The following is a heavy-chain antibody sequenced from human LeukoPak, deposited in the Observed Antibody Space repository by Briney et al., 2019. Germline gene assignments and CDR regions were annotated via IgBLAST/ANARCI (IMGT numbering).Heavy chain of an antibody. CDR3: ARASSYGYAVDY. CDR1: GYTFTSYD. J-gene: IGHJ4*02. D-gene: IGHD5-18*01. Sequence: ASVKVSCKASGYTFTSYDINWVRQATGQGLEWMGWMNPNSGNTGYAQKFQGRVTMTRNTSISTAYMELSSLRSEDTAVYYCARASSYGYAVDYWGQGTLVTVSS. CDR2: MNPNSGNT. V-gene: IGHV1-8*01.